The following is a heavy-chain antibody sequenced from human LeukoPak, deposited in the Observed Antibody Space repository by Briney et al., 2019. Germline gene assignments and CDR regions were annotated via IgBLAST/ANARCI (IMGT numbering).Heavy chain of an antibody. CDR3: ARDRIHDSSPRYWYFDL. V-gene: IGHV1-18*01. D-gene: IGHD3-22*01. CDR2: ISAGNGNT. CDR1: GYTFTSYG. Sequence: GSVKVSCKASGYTFTSYGISWVRQAPGQRLEWMGWISAGNGNTKYSQNFQGRVTFISNTSATTAFMELSSLRSEDAAVYYCARDRIHDSSPRYWYFDLWGRGTLVTVSS. J-gene: IGHJ2*01.